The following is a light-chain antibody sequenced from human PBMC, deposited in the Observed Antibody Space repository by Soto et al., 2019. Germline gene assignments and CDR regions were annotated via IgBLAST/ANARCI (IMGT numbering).Light chain of an antibody. CDR1: SRDIGAYNL. CDR3: SAYTSRSTLV. J-gene: IGLJ2*01. Sequence: QSLLTQPASVSGSPGQSITISCSGTSRDIGAYNLVSWYQQPPGKAPKLLIYEVRNRPSGISYRFSGSKSGTTASLTISSLLPEDEADYYCSAYTSRSTLVFGGGSKLTVL. CDR2: EVR. V-gene: IGLV2-14*01.